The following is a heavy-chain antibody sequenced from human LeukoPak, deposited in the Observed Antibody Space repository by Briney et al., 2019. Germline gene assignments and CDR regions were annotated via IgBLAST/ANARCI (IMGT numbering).Heavy chain of an antibody. D-gene: IGHD6-19*01. Sequence: GGSLRLSCAASGFTFSSYSMNWVRQAPGKGLEWVSSISNSSSYIYYAASVKGRFTISRDDAKNSLYLQMNSLRAEDTAVYYGAIDWGIAVAIVYWGQGTLVTVSS. V-gene: IGHV3-21*01. CDR3: AIDWGIAVAIVY. CDR1: GFTFSSYS. CDR2: ISNSSSYI. J-gene: IGHJ4*02.